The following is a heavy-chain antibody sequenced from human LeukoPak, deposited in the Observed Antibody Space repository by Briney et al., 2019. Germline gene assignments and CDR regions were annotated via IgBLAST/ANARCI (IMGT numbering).Heavy chain of an antibody. D-gene: IGHD3-10*01. CDR1: GGSISSSSYY. Sequence: SETLSLTCTVSGGSISSSSYYWGWIRQPPGKGLEWIGSIYYSGSTYYNPSLKSRVTISADTSKNQFSLKLSSVTAADTAVYYCAQGSGSYYSFDCWGQGTLVTVSS. V-gene: IGHV4-39*01. CDR2: IYYSGST. CDR3: AQGSGSYYSFDC. J-gene: IGHJ4*02.